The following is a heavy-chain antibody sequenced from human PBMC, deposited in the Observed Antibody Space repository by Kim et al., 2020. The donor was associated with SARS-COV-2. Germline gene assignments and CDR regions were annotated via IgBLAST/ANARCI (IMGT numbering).Heavy chain of an antibody. CDR2: ISSSGSTI. Sequence: GGSLRLSCAASGFTFSSYEMNWVRQAPGKGLEWVSYISSSGSTIYYADSVKGRFTISRDNAKNSLYLQMNSLRAEDTAVYYCAIVEMATKPFDCWGQGALVTVSS. CDR1: GFTFSSYE. V-gene: IGHV3-48*03. J-gene: IGHJ4*02. CDR3: AIVEMATKPFDC. D-gene: IGHD5-12*01.